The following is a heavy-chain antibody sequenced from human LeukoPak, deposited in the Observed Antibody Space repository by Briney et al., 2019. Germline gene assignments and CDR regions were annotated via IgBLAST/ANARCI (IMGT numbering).Heavy chain of an antibody. CDR1: GFTFRHYD. D-gene: IGHD2-21*01. Sequence: GETLRLSCVASGFTFRHYDMSWVRQAPGKGLEWVSSIDTSGGSTYYADSLQGRFTISRDNSKNTLHLQMNNVRAEDTALYYCMKLPTMIIVIDTDFEYWGQGAQVTVSS. J-gene: IGHJ4*02. CDR3: MKLPTMIIVIDTDFEY. CDR2: IDTSGGST. V-gene: IGHV3-23*01.